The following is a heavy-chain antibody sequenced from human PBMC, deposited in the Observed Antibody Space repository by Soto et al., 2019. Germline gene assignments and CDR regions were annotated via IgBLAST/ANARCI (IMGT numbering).Heavy chain of an antibody. V-gene: IGHV3-73*01. J-gene: IGHJ4*02. CDR1: GFTFSGSA. CDR3: TTFSSSWPQE. D-gene: IGHD6-13*01. CDR2: IRSKANSYAT. Sequence: GGSLRLSCAASGFTFSGSAMHWVRQASGKGLEWVGRIRSKANSYATAYAASVKGRFTISRDDSKNTAYLQMNSLKTEDTAVYYCTTFSSSWPQEWGQGTLVTVSS.